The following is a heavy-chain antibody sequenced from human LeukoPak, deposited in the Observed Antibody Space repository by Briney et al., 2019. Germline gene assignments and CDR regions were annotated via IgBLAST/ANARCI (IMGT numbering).Heavy chain of an antibody. CDR2: IYSGGST. V-gene: IGHV3-66*01. CDR3: ARVYQPVGALGEENWFDP. J-gene: IGHJ5*02. CDR1: GFTVSSNY. D-gene: IGHD3-10*01. Sequence: AGGSLRLSCAASGFTVSSNYMSWVRQAPGKGLEWVSVIYSGGSTYYADSVKGRFTISRDNSKNTLYLQMNSLRAEDTAVYYCARVYQPVGALGEENWFDPWGQGTLVTVSS.